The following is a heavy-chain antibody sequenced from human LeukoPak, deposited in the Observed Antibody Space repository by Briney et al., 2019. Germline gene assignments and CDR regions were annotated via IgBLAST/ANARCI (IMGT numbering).Heavy chain of an antibody. CDR2: IYYSGNT. D-gene: IGHD5-18*01. CDR1: GGSISTYY. V-gene: IGHV4-59*01. J-gene: IGHJ4*02. CDR3: AGSGYSSGYLFDY. Sequence: PSETLSPTCTVSGGSISTYYWNWIRQPPGKGLEWIGFIYYSGNTNYNPSLKSRVTISVDTSKNQFSLKLSSVTAADTAMYYCAGSGYSSGYLFDYWGQGTLVTVSS.